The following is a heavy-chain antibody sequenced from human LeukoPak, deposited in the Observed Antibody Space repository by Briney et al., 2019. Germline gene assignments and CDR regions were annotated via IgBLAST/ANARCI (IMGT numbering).Heavy chain of an antibody. Sequence: SQTLSLTCTVSGGSISSGDYYWSWIRQPPEKVLELIGYIYYSESTYYNPSLNSRVTISVDTSKNQFSLKLSSVTAADTAVYYCARDSSSWYSYGMDVWGKGTTVTVSS. V-gene: IGHV4-30-4*01. J-gene: IGHJ6*04. CDR1: GGSISSGDYY. CDR2: IYYSEST. CDR3: ARDSSSWYSYGMDV. D-gene: IGHD6-13*01.